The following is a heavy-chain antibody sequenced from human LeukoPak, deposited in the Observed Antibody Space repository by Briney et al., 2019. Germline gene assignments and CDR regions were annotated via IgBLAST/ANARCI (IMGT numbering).Heavy chain of an antibody. CDR1: GYSFTSYW. CDR3: ARQEYYYDSSGYSPYYDY. D-gene: IGHD3-22*01. V-gene: IGHV5-51*01. Sequence: GESLKISCKGSGYSFTSYWIGWVRQMPGKGLEWMVIIYPGDSDTRYSPSFQGQVTISADKSISTAYLQWSSLKASDTAMYYCARQEYYYDSSGYSPYYDYWGQGTLVTVSS. J-gene: IGHJ4*02. CDR2: IYPGDSDT.